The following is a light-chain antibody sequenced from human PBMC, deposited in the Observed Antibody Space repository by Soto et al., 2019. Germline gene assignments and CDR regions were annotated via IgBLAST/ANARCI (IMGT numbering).Light chain of an antibody. CDR1: QSISGW. Sequence: DIQMTQSPSTLSASVGDRVTITCRASQSISGWLAWYQQKPGKAPKLLIYDASSLESGVPSGFSGSGSGTEFTLTISSLQPDGSATYYCQQYNSYPWTFGQGTKVDIK. CDR3: QQYNSYPWT. J-gene: IGKJ1*01. V-gene: IGKV1-5*01. CDR2: DAS.